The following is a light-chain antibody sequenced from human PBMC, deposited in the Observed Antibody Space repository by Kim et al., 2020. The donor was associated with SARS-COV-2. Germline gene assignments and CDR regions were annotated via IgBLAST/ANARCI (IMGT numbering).Light chain of an antibody. V-gene: IGLV6-57*03. Sequence: KTVTISCTRSGGYIASNYVQWYQQRPGSAPTTVIYEDNHRPSGVPDRFSGSIDSSSNSASLTISGLKTEDEADYYCQSYDSSDFWVFGGGTKLTVL. CDR1: GGYIASNY. J-gene: IGLJ3*02. CDR3: QSYDSSDFWV. CDR2: EDN.